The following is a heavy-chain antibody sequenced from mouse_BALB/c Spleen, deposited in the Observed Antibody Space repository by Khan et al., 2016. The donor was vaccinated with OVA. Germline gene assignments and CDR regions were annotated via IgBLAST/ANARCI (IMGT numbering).Heavy chain of an antibody. J-gene: IGHJ4*01. CDR1: GYTFTSYT. D-gene: IGHD2-14*01. CDR2: INPRSGYT. CDR3: ARRTTGYAMDY. V-gene: IGHV1-4*01. Sequence: QIQLVQSGAELARPGASVKMSCKASGYTFTSYTIHWVQQRPGQGLEWIGYINPRSGYTNYNQKFKDKATLTADKSSSTAYMQLSSLTSEDSAVYYCARRTTGYAMDYGGQGTSVTVSS.